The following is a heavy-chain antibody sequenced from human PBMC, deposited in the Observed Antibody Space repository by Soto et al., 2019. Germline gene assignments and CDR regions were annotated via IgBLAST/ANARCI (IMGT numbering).Heavy chain of an antibody. D-gene: IGHD2-15*01. CDR1: GYIFTSYW. Sequence: GESLKISCKGSGYIFTSYWIGWVRQMPGKGLEWMGIIYPGDSDTRYSPSFQGQVTISADKSISTAYLQWSSLKASDTAMYYCARGEEYCSGGSCNGMDVGGQGTTVTV. CDR3: ARGEEYCSGGSCNGMDV. CDR2: IYPGDSDT. V-gene: IGHV5-51*01. J-gene: IGHJ6*01.